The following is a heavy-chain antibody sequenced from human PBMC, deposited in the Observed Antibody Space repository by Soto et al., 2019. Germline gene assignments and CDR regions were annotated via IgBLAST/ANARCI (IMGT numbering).Heavy chain of an antibody. CDR3: ARLNAGTTYYDYGMDV. V-gene: IGHV4-39*01. CDR2: IYYSGST. Sequence: QLQLHESGPGLVKPSETLSLTCTVSGASISSSSYYWGWIRQPPGKGLEWIGSIYYSGSTYYNPSLKSRVTISVETSKNQFALKLSSVTAADTALYYCARLNAGTTYYDYGMDVWGQGTTVTVSS. CDR1: GASISSSSYY. D-gene: IGHD1-7*01. J-gene: IGHJ6*02.